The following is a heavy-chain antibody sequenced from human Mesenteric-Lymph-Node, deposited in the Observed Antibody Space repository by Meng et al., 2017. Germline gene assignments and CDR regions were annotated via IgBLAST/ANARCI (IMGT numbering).Heavy chain of an antibody. Sequence: GGSLRLSCAASGFTFTTYAMHWVRQAPGKGLEWVAVISYDGSNPYYADSVKGRFTISRDNSKDTLYLQMNSLRAEDTAVYYCAREGPDYYDSSTPPDAFDIWGQGTMVTFSS. CDR3: AREGPDYYDSSTPPDAFDI. J-gene: IGHJ3*02. D-gene: IGHD3-22*01. CDR2: ISYDGSNP. V-gene: IGHV3-30*04. CDR1: GFTFTTYA.